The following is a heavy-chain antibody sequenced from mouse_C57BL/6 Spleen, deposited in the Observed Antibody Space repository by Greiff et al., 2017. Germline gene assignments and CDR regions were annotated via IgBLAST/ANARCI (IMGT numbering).Heavy chain of an antibody. V-gene: IGHV3-6*01. CDR3: ARGDYDYDDGTYYFDY. CDR2: ISYDGSN. CDR1: GYSITSGYY. D-gene: IGHD2-4*01. J-gene: IGHJ2*01. Sequence: EVQVVESGPGLVKPSQSLSLTCSVTGYSITSGYYWNWIRQFPGNKLEWMGYISYDGSNNYNPSLKNLIAITRDTSKNQFFLKLNSVTTEDTATYSCARGDYDYDDGTYYFDYWGQGTTLTVSS.